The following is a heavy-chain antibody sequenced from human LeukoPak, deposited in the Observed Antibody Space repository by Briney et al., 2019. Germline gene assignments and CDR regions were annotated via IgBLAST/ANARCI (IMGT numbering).Heavy chain of an antibody. J-gene: IGHJ4*02. CDR2: IYTSGST. CDR1: GGSISSGSYY. V-gene: IGHV4-61*02. Sequence: PSETLSLTCTVSGGSISSGSYYWSWIRQPAGKGLEWIGRIYTSGSTNYNPSLKSRVTISVDTSKNQFSLKLSSVTAADTAVYYCARESSITMIVALDYWGQGTLVTVSS. CDR3: ARESSITMIVALDY. D-gene: IGHD3-22*01.